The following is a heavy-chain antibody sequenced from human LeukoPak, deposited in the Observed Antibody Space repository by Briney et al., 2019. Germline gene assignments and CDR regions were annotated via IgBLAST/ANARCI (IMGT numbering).Heavy chain of an antibody. J-gene: IGHJ6*03. CDR2: IFHRGGT. CDR3: ARDGGNWNFPYYYYYMDV. Sequence: PSETLSLTCTVSNDSISSGDYYWNWIRQPPGKGLEWIGYIFHRGGTSYNPSLKSRILFSVDTSQNQFSLKLNSVTAADTAVYYCARDGGNWNFPYYYYYMDVWGKGTTVTVSS. D-gene: IGHD1-1*01. CDR1: NDSISSGDYY. V-gene: IGHV4-30-4*01.